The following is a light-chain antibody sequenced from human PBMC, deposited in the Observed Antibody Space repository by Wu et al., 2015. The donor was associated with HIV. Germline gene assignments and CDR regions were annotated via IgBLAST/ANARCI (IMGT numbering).Light chain of an antibody. CDR2: GDS. J-gene: IGKJ2*01. Sequence: EIVMTQSPATLSVSPGETATLSCRASQNVDRNLVWYQQKSGQAPRLLISGDSTRASGVPVRFSGSGSGTEFTLTITSMQSEDSALYFCQQFNHRPYTFGRGPGWRS. CDR3: QQFNHRPYT. V-gene: IGKV3D-15*01. CDR1: QNVDRN.